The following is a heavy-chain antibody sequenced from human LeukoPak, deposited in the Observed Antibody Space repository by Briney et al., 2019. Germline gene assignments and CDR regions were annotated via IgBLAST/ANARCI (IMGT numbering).Heavy chain of an antibody. CDR1: GFTFSSYE. CDR3: ARWLKLGSSGAIQKYYYYGMDV. V-gene: IGHV3-48*03. D-gene: IGHD5-12*01. Sequence: GGSQRLSCAASGFTFSSYEMNWVRQAPGKGLEWVSYISSSGSTIYYADSVKGRFTISRDNAKNSLYLQMNSLRAEDTAVYYCARWLKLGSSGAIQKYYYYGMDVWGQGTTVTVSS. J-gene: IGHJ6*02. CDR2: ISSSGSTI.